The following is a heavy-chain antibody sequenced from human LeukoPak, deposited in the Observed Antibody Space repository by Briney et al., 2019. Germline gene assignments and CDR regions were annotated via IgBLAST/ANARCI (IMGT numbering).Heavy chain of an antibody. CDR3: ARVINYYDSSGYYPIDY. CDR1: GYTFTSYD. D-gene: IGHD3-22*01. J-gene: IGHJ4*02. V-gene: IGHV1-8*01. CDR2: MNPNSGNT. Sequence: ASVKVSCKASGYTFTSYDINWVRQATGQGLECMGWMNPNSGNTGYAQKFQGRVTMTRNTSISTAYMELSSLRSEDTAVYYCARVINYYDSSGYYPIDYWGQGTLVTVSS.